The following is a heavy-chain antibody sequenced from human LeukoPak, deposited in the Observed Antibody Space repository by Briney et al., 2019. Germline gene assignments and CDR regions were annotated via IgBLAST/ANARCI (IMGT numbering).Heavy chain of an antibody. D-gene: IGHD3-16*01. CDR2: ISGSSQSRT. V-gene: IGHV3-23*01. CDR1: GFRFSSYA. CDR3: AKDRSLGRLVHEAFDV. J-gene: IGHJ3*01. Sequence: GGSLRLSCAASGFRFSSYAMSWVRQAPGQGLEWVSTISGSSQSRTDYADSVKGRFTISRDNSQNTLFLQVDTLRVEDTATYYCAKDRSLGRLVHEAFDVWGQGTMVVVPS.